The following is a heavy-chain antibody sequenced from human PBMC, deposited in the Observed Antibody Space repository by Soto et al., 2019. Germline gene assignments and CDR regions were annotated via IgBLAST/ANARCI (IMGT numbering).Heavy chain of an antibody. CDR2: IGGSCRTT. CDR1: AFTFNNYA. V-gene: IGHV3-23*01. Sequence: EVQLLESGGGLVQPGGSLSLSCAASAFTFNNYAMSWVRQAPGKGLEWVSGIGGSCRTTYYADSVKGRFTISRDNSNNTLFLQMNSLRAEDTAVYYCAKSRYSDSSGDFYDYWGQGTLVTVSS. J-gene: IGHJ4*02. D-gene: IGHD3-22*01. CDR3: AKSRYSDSSGDFYDY.